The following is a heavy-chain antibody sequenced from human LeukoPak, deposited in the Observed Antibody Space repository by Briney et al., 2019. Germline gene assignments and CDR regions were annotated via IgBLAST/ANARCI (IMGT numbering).Heavy chain of an antibody. CDR2: INPSGGST. V-gene: IGHV1-46*01. D-gene: IGHD2-2*01. J-gene: IGHJ6*03. CDR3: ARGRYQLLLSYYYYMDV. CDR1: GYTFTSYY. Sequence: ASVKVSCKASGYTFTSYYMHWVRQAPGQGLEWMGIINPSGGSTSYAQKFQGRVTMTRDTSTSTVYMELSSLRSEDTAVYYCARGRYQLLLSYYYYMDVWGKGTTVTVS.